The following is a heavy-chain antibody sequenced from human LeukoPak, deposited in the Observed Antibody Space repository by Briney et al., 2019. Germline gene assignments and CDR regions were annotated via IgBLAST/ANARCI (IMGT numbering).Heavy chain of an antibody. CDR3: ARGSGVTTFGNGGNDAFDI. D-gene: IGHD3-3*01. V-gene: IGHV4-59*01. CDR2: IYYSGST. J-gene: IGHJ3*02. Sequence: SETLSLTCIVSGGSISSYYWNWIRQPPGKGLEWIGYIYYSGSTNYNPSLKSRVTISVDTSKNQFSLKLSSVTAADTAVYYCARGSGVTTFGNGGNDAFDIWGQGTMVTVSS. CDR1: GGSISSYY.